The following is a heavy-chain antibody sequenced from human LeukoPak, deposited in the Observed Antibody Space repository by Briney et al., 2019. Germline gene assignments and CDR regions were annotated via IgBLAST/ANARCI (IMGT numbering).Heavy chain of an antibody. V-gene: IGHV4-39*07. Sequence: SETLSLTCTVSGGSISITSYYWGWIRQPPVKGLEWIGSIYYSGSTYYNPSLQSRLTMSLDTSKNQFSLELNSVTAADTAVYYCARAVKQVVVRFDYWGQGTLVTVSS. CDR2: IYYSGST. CDR1: GGSISITSYY. J-gene: IGHJ4*02. CDR3: ARAVKQVVVRFDY. D-gene: IGHD3-22*01.